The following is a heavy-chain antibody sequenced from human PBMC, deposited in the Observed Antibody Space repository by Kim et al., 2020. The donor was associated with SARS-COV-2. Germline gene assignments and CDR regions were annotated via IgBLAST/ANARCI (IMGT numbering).Heavy chain of an antibody. CDR1: GFTFSSYG. Sequence: GGSLRLSCAASGFTFSSYGMHWVRQAPGKGLEWVAVISYDGSNKYYADSVKGRFTISRDNSKNTLYLQMNSLRAEDTAVYYCAKNAARAVAGTRPDYWG. J-gene: IGHJ4*01. D-gene: IGHD6-19*01. CDR2: ISYDGSNK. V-gene: IGHV3-30*18. CDR3: AKNAARAVAGTRPDY.